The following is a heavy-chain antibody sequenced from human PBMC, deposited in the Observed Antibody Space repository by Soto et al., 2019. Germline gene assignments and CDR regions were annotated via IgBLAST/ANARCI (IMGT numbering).Heavy chain of an antibody. Sequence: SETLSLTCTVSGGSITSGGYYWSWIRQHPGKGLEWIGFLYYSGSTYYNPSLESRVTISVDTSKNQFSLKLSSVTAADTAVYYCAILPPYYGLDVWGQGTTVTVSS. CDR1: GGSITSGGYY. CDR2: LYYSGST. J-gene: IGHJ6*02. V-gene: IGHV4-31*03. CDR3: AILPPYYGLDV.